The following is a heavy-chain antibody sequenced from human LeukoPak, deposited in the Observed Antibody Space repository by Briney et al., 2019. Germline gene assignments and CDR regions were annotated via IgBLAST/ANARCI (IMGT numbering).Heavy chain of an antibody. CDR3: ARGRVVSDYGYGY. D-gene: IGHD4-17*01. J-gene: IGHJ4*02. CDR1: GGSFSGYY. CDR2: INHSGST. Sequence: SETLSLTCAVYGGSFSGYYWSWIRQPPGKGLERIGEINHSGSTNYNPSLKSRVTISVDTSKNQFSLKLSSVTAADTAVYYCARGRVVSDYGYGYWGQGTLVTVSS. V-gene: IGHV4-34*01.